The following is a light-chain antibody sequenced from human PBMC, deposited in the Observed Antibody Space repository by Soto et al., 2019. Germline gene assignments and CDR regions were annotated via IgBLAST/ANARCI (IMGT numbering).Light chain of an antibody. CDR1: QSLSSRF. V-gene: IGKV3D-20*02. CDR2: AAS. J-gene: IGKJ5*01. CDR3: QQYNEWPPFT. Sequence: EIVSTRSPATLPFSPSKMLPPAPLACQSLSSRFLAWYQQKPGQAPRLLIYAASSRATGIPDRFSGSGSGTDFTLTISSLQSEDFAVYYCQQYNEWPPFTFGQGTRLEIK.